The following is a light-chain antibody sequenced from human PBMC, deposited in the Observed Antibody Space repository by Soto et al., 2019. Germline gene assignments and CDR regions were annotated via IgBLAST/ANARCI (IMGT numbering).Light chain of an antibody. Sequence: DIQMTQSPSTLSASVGDRVTITCRASQSISTWLAWFQQKVGKAPNVLIYKASNLGSGVPSRFSGSGSGTEFTLTITSLQPDDFATYYCQHYYSAYSPWTFGQGTKVEIK. J-gene: IGKJ1*01. CDR3: QHYYSAYSPWT. CDR1: QSISTW. CDR2: KAS. V-gene: IGKV1-5*03.